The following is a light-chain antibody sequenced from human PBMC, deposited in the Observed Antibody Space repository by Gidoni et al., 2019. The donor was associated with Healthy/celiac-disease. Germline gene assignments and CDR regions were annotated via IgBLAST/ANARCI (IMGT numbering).Light chain of an antibody. CDR2: GAS. CDR1: QRVSSSY. CDR3: QQYGSSPLT. J-gene: IGKJ4*01. Sequence: DIVLTQSPGTLSLSPGERATLSCRASQRVSSSYLAGYQQKPGQAPRLLIYGASSRATGIPDRFSGSGSGTDFTLTISRLEPEDFAVYYCQQYGSSPLTFGGGTKVEIK. V-gene: IGKV3-20*01.